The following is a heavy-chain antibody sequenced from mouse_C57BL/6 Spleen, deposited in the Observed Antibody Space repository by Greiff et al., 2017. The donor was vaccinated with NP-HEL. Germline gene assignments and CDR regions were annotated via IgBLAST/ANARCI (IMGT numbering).Heavy chain of an antibody. CDR1: GFTFSDAW. Sequence: EVQRVESGGGLVQPGGSMKLSCAASGFTFSDAWMDWVRQSPEKGLEWVAEIRNKANNHATYYAESVKGRFTISRDDSKSSVYLQMNSLRAEDTGIYYCTATYDYDPYWYFDVWGTGTTVTVSS. CDR3: TATYDYDPYWYFDV. V-gene: IGHV6-6*01. CDR2: IRNKANNHAT. D-gene: IGHD2-4*01. J-gene: IGHJ1*03.